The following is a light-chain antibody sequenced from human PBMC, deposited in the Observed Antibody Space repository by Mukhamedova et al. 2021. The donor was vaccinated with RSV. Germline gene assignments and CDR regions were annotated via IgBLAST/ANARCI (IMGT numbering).Light chain of an antibody. Sequence: WYQRRVHGKAPRLLIYKASTLQSDVPSRFSGSGSETEFLLTISSLQHDDFATYYCLQYNTYWTFGQGTKVDMK. CDR3: LQYNTYWT. V-gene: IGKV1-5*03. CDR2: KAS. J-gene: IGKJ1*01.